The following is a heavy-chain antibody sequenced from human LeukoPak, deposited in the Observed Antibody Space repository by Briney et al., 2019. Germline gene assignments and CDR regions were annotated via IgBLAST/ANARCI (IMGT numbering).Heavy chain of an antibody. V-gene: IGHV3-53*01. CDR2: IYSGGST. CDR1: GFTVSNNY. Sequence: GGSLRLSCAASGFTVSNNYISWVRQAPGKGLEWVAVIYSGGSTKYADSAKARFTISRDNSKNTVYLLMNSMRADDTAVYYCARATLDNWGQGTLVTVSS. J-gene: IGHJ4*02. CDR3: ARATLDN.